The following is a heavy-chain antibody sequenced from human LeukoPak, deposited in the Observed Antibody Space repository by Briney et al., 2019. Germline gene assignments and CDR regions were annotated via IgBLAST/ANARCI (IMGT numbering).Heavy chain of an antibody. D-gene: IGHD6-19*01. CDR1: GFTFSSCA. CDR2: ISGSGGST. CDR3: AKGSSGWTYNWFDP. Sequence: PGGSLRLSCAASGFTFSSCAMSWVRQAPGKGLEWVSAISGSGGSTYYADSVKGRFTISRDNSKNTLYLQMNSLRAEDTAVYYCAKGSSGWTYNWFDPWGQGTLVTVSS. V-gene: IGHV3-23*01. J-gene: IGHJ5*02.